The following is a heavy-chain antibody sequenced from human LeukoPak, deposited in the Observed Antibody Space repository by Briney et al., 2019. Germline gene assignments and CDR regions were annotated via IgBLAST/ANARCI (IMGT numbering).Heavy chain of an antibody. Sequence: SETLSPTCAVYGGSFSDYYWSWIRQPPGKGLEWIGEINHSGTTNYSPSLKSRVSISVDTSKNQFSLKLNSVTAADAAMYYCASHYSSGSYRYTGSFDSWGKGMLVNVSS. D-gene: IGHD3-16*02. J-gene: IGHJ4*02. CDR1: GGSFSDYY. CDR2: INHSGTT. V-gene: IGHV4-34*01. CDR3: ASHYSSGSYRYTGSFDS.